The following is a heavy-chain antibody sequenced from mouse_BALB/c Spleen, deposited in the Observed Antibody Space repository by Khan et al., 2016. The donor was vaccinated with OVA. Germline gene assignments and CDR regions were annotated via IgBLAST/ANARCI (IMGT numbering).Heavy chain of an antibody. D-gene: IGHD2-4*01. J-gene: IGHJ4*01. Sequence: VQLVESGPGLVAPSQSLSITCTVSGFSLTGYGVNWVRQPPGKGLEWLGMIWGDGSTDYNSALKSRLSISKDNSKSQVFLKMNILPTDDTARYYCARGTDDYTLYAMDYWGQGTSVTVSS. CDR2: IWGDGST. CDR1: GFSLTGYG. V-gene: IGHV2-6-7*01. CDR3: ARGTDDYTLYAMDY.